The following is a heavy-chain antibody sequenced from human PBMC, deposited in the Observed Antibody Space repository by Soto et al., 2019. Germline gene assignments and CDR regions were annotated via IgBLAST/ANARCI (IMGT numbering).Heavy chain of an antibody. V-gene: IGHV1-18*01. J-gene: IGHJ4*02. Sequence: ASVKVSCKASGYTFTSYGISWVRQAPGQGLEWMGWISAYNGNTNYAQKLQGRVTISLDTSKNQFSLKLTSVTAADTALYYCARHRPQEDGNKQGFDYWGQGTLVTVSS. CDR3: ARHRPQEDGNKQGFDY. CDR1: GYTFTSYG. D-gene: IGHD2-15*01. CDR2: ISAYNGNT.